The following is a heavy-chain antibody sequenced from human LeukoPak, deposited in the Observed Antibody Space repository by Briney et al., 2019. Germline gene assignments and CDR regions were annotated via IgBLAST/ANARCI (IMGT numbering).Heavy chain of an antibody. J-gene: IGHJ4*02. V-gene: IGHV1-2*06. CDR1: GYSFTNYW. Sequence: GESLKISCKGSGYSFTNYWIAWVRQAPGQGLEWMGRINPNSGGTNYAQKFQGRVTMTRDTSISTAYMELSRLRSDDTAVYYCARGKRAARPTGYFDYWGQGTLVTVSS. D-gene: IGHD6-6*01. CDR2: INPNSGGT. CDR3: ARGKRAARPTGYFDY.